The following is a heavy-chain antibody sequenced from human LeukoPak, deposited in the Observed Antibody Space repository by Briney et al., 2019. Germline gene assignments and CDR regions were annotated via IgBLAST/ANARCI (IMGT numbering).Heavy chain of an antibody. Sequence: SETLSLTGTVSGGSIRSSSYYWGWIRQPPGKGLEWIGCIYYSGSTYYHPSLKSRVTISVDTSKNQFSLKRSSVTAADTAVYYCARSYYDSSGFGAFDIWGQGTMVTVSS. CDR3: ARSYYDSSGFGAFDI. D-gene: IGHD3-22*01. V-gene: IGHV4-39*01. J-gene: IGHJ3*02. CDR1: GGSIRSSSYY. CDR2: IYYSGST.